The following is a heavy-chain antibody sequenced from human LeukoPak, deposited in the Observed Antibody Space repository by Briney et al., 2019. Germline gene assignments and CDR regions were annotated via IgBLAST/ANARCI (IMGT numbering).Heavy chain of an antibody. Sequence: SQTLSLTCTVSGGSISSGDYYWSWLRQPPGKGLEWIGYIYYSGSTYYNPSLKSRVTISVDTSKNQFTLKLSSVTAADTAVYYCARAGSRIVPYYWGQGTLVTVSS. CDR1: GGSISSGDYY. J-gene: IGHJ4*02. V-gene: IGHV4-30-4*08. CDR2: IYYSGST. D-gene: IGHD2-2*01. CDR3: ARAGSRIVPYY.